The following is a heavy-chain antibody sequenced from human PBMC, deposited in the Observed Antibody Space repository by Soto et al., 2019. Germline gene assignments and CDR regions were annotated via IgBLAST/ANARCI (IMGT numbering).Heavy chain of an antibody. V-gene: IGHV3-48*01. CDR3: AKKTSSSSY. CDR1: GFTFSSYG. J-gene: IGHJ4*02. D-gene: IGHD6-6*01. CDR2: ISSSSSTI. Sequence: PGGSLRISCAASGFTFSSYGMNWVRQAPGKGLEWVSYISSSSSTIYYADSVKGRFTISRDNAKNSLYLQMNSLRAEDTAVYYSAKKTSSSSYWGQGTLVTVSS.